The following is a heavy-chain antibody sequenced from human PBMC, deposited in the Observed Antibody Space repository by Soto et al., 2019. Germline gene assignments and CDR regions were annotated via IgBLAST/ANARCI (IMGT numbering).Heavy chain of an antibody. CDR3: ATRILEYSSSSPFDI. D-gene: IGHD6-6*01. Sequence: SETLSLTCTVSGGSISSSSYYWGWIRQPPGKGLEWIGSIYYSGSTYYNPSLESRVTISVDTSKNQFSLKLNTVTAADTAVYYCATRILEYSSSSPFDIWGQGTMVTVSS. CDR1: GGSISSSSYY. CDR2: IYYSGST. J-gene: IGHJ3*02. V-gene: IGHV4-39*01.